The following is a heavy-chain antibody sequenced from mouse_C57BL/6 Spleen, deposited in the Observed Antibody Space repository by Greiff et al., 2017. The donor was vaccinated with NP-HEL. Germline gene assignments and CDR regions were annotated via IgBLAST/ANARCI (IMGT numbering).Heavy chain of an antibody. Sequence: VQLQQSGAELVRPGASVKLSCKASGYTFTDYYINWVKQRPGQGLEWIARIYPGSGNTYYNEKFKGKATLTAEKSSSTAYMQLSSLTSEDSAVYFCATEAYYGSNYFDYWGQGTTLTVSS. CDR1: GYTFTDYY. V-gene: IGHV1-76*01. D-gene: IGHD1-1*01. CDR3: ATEAYYGSNYFDY. CDR2: IYPGSGNT. J-gene: IGHJ2*01.